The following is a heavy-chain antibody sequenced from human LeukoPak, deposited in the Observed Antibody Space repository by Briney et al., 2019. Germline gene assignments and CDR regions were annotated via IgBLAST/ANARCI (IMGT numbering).Heavy chain of an antibody. Sequence: GGSLRLSCAASGFTFSSYWMSWVRQAPGKGLEWVAVIWYDGSNKYYADSVKGRFTISRDNSKNTLYLQMNSLRAEDTAVYYCARCPSRWYFDLWGRGTLVTVSS. CDR1: GFTFSSYW. J-gene: IGHJ2*01. CDR2: IWYDGSNK. V-gene: IGHV3-33*08. CDR3: ARCPSRWYFDL. D-gene: IGHD4-17*01.